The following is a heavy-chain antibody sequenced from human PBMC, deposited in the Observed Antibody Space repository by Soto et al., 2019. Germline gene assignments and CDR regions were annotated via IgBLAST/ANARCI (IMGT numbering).Heavy chain of an antibody. CDR3: ARDLEPFGGPTVGP. CDR2: IWYDGSNK. V-gene: IGHV3-33*01. J-gene: IGHJ5*02. Sequence: GGSLRLSCAASGFTFSSYGMHWVRQAPGKGLEWVAVIWYDGSNKYYADSVKGRFTISRDNSKNTLYLQMNSLRAEDTAVYYCARDLEPFGGPTVGPWGQGTLVTVSS. CDR1: GFTFSSYG. D-gene: IGHD3-3*01.